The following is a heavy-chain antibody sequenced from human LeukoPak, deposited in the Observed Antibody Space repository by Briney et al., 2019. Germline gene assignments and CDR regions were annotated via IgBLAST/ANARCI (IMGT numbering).Heavy chain of an antibody. CDR3: TTRLQHHFDY. V-gene: IGHV3-23*01. CDR2: ISDGSRNT. D-gene: IGHD4-11*01. CDR1: GFTFSSYT. J-gene: IGHJ4*02. Sequence: GGSLRLSCATSGFTFSSYTMNWVRQTPGKGLQWVSTISDGSRNTHYADSVSGRFTISRDDFLNVVYLQMNSLTVEDTAVYYGTTRLQHHFDYWGQGTQVTVSS.